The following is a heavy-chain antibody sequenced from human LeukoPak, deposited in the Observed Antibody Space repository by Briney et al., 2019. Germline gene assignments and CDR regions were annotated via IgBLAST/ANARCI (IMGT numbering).Heavy chain of an antibody. D-gene: IGHD6-13*01. J-gene: IGHJ4*02. CDR3: ARDSLGTVFDY. V-gene: IGHV3-33*01. CDR1: GFTFSSYG. Sequence: PGGSLRPSCAASGFTFSSYGMHWVRQAPGKGLEWVAVIWYDGSNKYYADSVKGRFTISRDNSKNTLYLQMNSLRAEDTAVYYCARDSLGTVFDYWGQGTLVTVSS. CDR2: IWYDGSNK.